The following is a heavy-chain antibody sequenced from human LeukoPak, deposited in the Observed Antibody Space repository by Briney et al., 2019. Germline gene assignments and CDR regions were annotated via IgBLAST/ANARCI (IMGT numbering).Heavy chain of an antibody. CDR3: ARTYYDSRNYYYGMDV. CDR2: ISAYNGNT. V-gene: IGHV1-18*01. CDR1: GYTFTGYG. Sequence: ASVKVSCKASGYTFTGYGISWVRQAPGQGLEWMGWISAYNGNTNYAQKLQGRVTMTTDTSTSTAYMELRSLRSDDTAVYYCARTYYDSRNYYYGMDVWGQGTTVTVSS. D-gene: IGHD3-22*01. J-gene: IGHJ6*02.